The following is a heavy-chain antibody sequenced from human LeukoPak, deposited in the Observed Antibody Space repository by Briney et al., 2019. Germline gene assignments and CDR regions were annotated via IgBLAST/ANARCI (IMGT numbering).Heavy chain of an antibody. CDR1: GFTFSSYW. CDR2: INSDGSST. J-gene: IGHJ3*02. CDR3: AREWGSSWYVAFDI. V-gene: IGHV3-74*01. Sequence: QPGGSPRLSCAASGFTFSSYWMHWVRQAPGKGLVWVSRINSDGSSTSYADSVKGRFTISRDNAKNTLYLQMNSLRAEDTAVYYCAREWGSSWYVAFDIWGQGTMVTVSS. D-gene: IGHD6-13*01.